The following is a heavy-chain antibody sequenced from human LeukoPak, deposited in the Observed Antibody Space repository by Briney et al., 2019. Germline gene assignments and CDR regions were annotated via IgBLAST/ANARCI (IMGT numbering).Heavy chain of an antibody. J-gene: IGHJ3*02. V-gene: IGHV1-2*02. CDR3: ARFGGGSFDAFDI. CDR1: GGTFSSYA. D-gene: IGHD2-15*01. Sequence: ASVKVSCKASGGTFSSYAISWVRQAPGQGLEWMGGIIPNSGGTNYAQKFQGRVTMTRDTSISTAYMELSRLRSDDTAVYYCARFGGGSFDAFDIWGQGTMVTVSS. CDR2: IIPNSGGT.